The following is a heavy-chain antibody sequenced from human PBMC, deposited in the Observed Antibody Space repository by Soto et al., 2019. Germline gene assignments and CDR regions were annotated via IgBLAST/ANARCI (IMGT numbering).Heavy chain of an antibody. CDR3: ARVSPPDPVIKYYYYMDV. Sequence: GGSLRLSCAASGFTFITSAMNWVRQAPGKGLEWVSHISGGGTSTYYADSVKGRFSISRDNSKNTLYLQMTSLRAEDTAVYYCARVSPPDPVIKYYYYMDVWGKGTTVTVSS. CDR1: GFTFITSA. J-gene: IGHJ6*03. CDR2: ISGGGTST. V-gene: IGHV3-23*01.